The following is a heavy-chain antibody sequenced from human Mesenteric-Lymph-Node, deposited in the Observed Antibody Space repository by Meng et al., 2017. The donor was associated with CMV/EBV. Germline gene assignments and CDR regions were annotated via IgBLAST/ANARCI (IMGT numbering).Heavy chain of an antibody. D-gene: IGHD5-12*01. CDR3: AKESAMGWITPLSYYYYYGMDV. CDR2: ISSSSSYI. V-gene: IGHV3-21*01. CDR1: GFTFSSYS. J-gene: IGHJ6*02. Sequence: GESLKISCAASGFTFSSYSMNWVRQAPGKGLEWVSSISSSSSYIYYADSVKGRFTISRDNSKNTLYLQMNSLRAEDTAVYYCAKESAMGWITPLSYYYYYGMDVWGQGTTVTVSS.